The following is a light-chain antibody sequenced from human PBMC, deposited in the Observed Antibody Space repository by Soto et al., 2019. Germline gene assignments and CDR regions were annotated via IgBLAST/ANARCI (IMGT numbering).Light chain of an antibody. CDR3: SSYTSSSTPYV. Sequence: QYVLTQPASVSGSPGQSITISCTGTRSDVGGYNYVSWYQQHPGKAPKLMIYEVSYRPSGVSNRFSGSKSGNTASLTISGLQAEDEAAYYCSSYTSSSTPYVCGTGTKLTVL. CDR1: RSDVGGYNY. J-gene: IGLJ1*01. CDR2: EVS. V-gene: IGLV2-14*01.